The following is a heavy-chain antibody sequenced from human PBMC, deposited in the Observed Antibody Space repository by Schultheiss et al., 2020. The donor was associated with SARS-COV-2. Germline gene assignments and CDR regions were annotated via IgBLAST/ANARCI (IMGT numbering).Heavy chain of an antibody. CDR2: ISGSGGST. CDR1: GFTFSSYA. D-gene: IGHD2-2*01. V-gene: IGHV3-23*01. CDR3: ARVQSPIVVVPAASDY. Sequence: GGSLRLSCAASGFTFSSYAMSWVRQAPGKGLEWVSAISGSGGSTYYADSVKGRFTISRGNSKNTLYLQMNSLRAEDTAVYYCARVQSPIVVVPAASDYWGQGTLVTVSS. J-gene: IGHJ4*02.